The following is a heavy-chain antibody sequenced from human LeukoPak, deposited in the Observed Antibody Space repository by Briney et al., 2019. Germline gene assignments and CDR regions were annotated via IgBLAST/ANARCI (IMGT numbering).Heavy chain of an antibody. V-gene: IGHV1-46*01. D-gene: IGHD1-26*01. CDR3: ATYIVGATTFDY. Sequence: ASVKVSCKASGYTFTSYYMHWVRQAPGQGLEWMGIINPSGGSTSYAQKFQGRVTMTEDTSTDTAYMELSSLRSEDTAVYYCATYIVGATTFDYWGQGTLVTVSS. J-gene: IGHJ4*02. CDR2: INPSGGST. CDR1: GYTFTSYY.